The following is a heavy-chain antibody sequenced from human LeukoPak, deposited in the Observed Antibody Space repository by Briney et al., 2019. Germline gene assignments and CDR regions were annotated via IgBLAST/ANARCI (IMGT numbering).Heavy chain of an antibody. CDR1: GFTFSRYW. Sequence: GGSLRLSCAASGFTFSRYWMHWVRQAPGKGLEWVSSISSSSTYIYYADSVKGRFTISRDNAKNSLYLQMNSLRAEDTAVYYCARVGGSSSRYFDYWGQGTLVTVSS. CDR2: ISSSSTYI. V-gene: IGHV3-21*01. D-gene: IGHD6-6*01. J-gene: IGHJ4*02. CDR3: ARVGGSSSRYFDY.